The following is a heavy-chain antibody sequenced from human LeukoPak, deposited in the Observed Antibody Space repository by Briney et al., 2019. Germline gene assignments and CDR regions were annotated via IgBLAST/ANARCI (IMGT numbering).Heavy chain of an antibody. V-gene: IGHV3-9*01. CDR2: ISWNSGSI. Sequence: GGSLRLSCAASGFTFDDYAMHWVRQAPGKGLEWVSGISWNSGSIGYADSVKGRFTISRDNAKNSLYLQMNSLRAEDTALYYCAKQADCRGGSCYSREDDDAFDIWGQGTMVTVSS. CDR3: AKQADCRGGSCYSREDDDAFDI. CDR1: GFTFDDYA. D-gene: IGHD2-15*01. J-gene: IGHJ3*02.